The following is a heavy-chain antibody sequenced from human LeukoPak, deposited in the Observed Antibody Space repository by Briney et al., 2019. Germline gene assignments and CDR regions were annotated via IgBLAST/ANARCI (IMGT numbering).Heavy chain of an antibody. CDR2: ISNNGGYT. V-gene: IGHV3-23*01. CDR1: GFTFSSSP. J-gene: IGHJ4*02. Sequence: GGSLRLSWAASGFTFSSSPMSWVRQPPGKGLDWVSAISNNGGYTYYADSVQGRFTISRDNSKSTLCLQMNSLRAEDTAVYYCAKQLGYCSDGSCYFPYWGQGTLVTVSS. CDR3: AKQLGYCSDGSCYFPY. D-gene: IGHD2-15*01.